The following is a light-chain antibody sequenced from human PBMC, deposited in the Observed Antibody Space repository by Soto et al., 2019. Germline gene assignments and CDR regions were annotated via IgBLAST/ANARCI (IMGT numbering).Light chain of an antibody. CDR2: AAS. J-gene: IGKJ4*01. CDR3: QQSYGTPLT. CDR1: QSISNY. Sequence: DMEMTQSPSSLSAFVGDRVTITCRASQSISNYLNWYQHKPGKVPKLLIYAASSLQSGVPTRFSGSGSATDFTLTIISLQPEDFATYYCQQSYGTPLTFGGGTKIEIK. V-gene: IGKV1-39*01.